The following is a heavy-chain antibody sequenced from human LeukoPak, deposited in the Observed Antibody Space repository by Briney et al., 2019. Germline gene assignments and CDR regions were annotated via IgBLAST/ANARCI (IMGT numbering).Heavy chain of an antibody. Sequence: SETLSLTCTVSGGSISSSSYYWGWIRQPPGKGLEWIGSIYYSGSTYYNPSLKSRVTISVDTSKNQFSLKLSSVTAADTAVCYCATGEQQLAAFDYWVQGTLVTVSS. D-gene: IGHD6-13*01. CDR3: ATGEQQLAAFDY. V-gene: IGHV4-39*01. J-gene: IGHJ4*02. CDR2: IYYSGST. CDR1: GGSISSSSYY.